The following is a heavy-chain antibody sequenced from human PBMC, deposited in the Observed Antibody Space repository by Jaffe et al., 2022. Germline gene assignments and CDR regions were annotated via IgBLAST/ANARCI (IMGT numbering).Heavy chain of an antibody. D-gene: IGHD2-2*01. CDR2: FDPEDGET. CDR1: GYTLTELS. Sequence: QVQLVQSGAEVKKPGASVKVSCKVSGYTLTELSMHWVRQAPGKGLEWMGGFDPEDGETIYAQKFQGRVTMTEDTSTDTAYMELSSLRSEDTAVYYCATGGSLGYCSSTSCLGGAWFDPWGQGTLVTVSS. CDR3: ATGGSLGYCSSTSCLGGAWFDP. V-gene: IGHV1-24*01. J-gene: IGHJ5*02.